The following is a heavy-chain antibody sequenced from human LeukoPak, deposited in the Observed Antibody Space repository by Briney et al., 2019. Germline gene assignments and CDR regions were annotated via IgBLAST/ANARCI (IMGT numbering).Heavy chain of an antibody. CDR1: GFTFSSHW. Sequence: GGSLRLSCAASGFTFSSHWMHWVRQAPGKGLVWVSRINSDGSSTSYADSVKGRFTISRDNAKNTLYAQMNSLRAEDTAVYYCARVAYSSSWYIDYWGQGTLVTVSS. D-gene: IGHD6-13*01. V-gene: IGHV3-74*01. CDR2: INSDGSST. CDR3: ARVAYSSSWYIDY. J-gene: IGHJ4*02.